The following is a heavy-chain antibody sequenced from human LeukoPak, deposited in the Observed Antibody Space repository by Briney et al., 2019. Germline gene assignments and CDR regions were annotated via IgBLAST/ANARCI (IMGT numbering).Heavy chain of an antibody. D-gene: IGHD6-19*01. Sequence: GGSLRLSCAASGFTFSSYAMHWVRQAPGKGLEWVAVISYDGSNKYYADSVKGRFTISRDSSKNTLYLQMNSLRAEDTAVYYCARSIAVAGFGYFDYWGQGTLVTVSS. CDR1: GFTFSSYA. CDR2: ISYDGSNK. V-gene: IGHV3-30-3*01. CDR3: ARSIAVAGFGYFDY. J-gene: IGHJ4*02.